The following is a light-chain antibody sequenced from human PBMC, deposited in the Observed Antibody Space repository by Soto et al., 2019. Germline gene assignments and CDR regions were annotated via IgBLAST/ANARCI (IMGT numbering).Light chain of an antibody. V-gene: IGLV2-14*01. CDR1: SSDVGGYDY. J-gene: IGLJ2*01. Sequence: QSALTQPASVSGSPGQSITISCTGTSSDVGGYDYVSWYQQHPGKAPKLMIYDISNRPSGVSDRFSGSKSANTASLTISGLQAEEEADYYCSSFTASNTEVFGGGTKLTVL. CDR3: SSFTASNTEV. CDR2: DIS.